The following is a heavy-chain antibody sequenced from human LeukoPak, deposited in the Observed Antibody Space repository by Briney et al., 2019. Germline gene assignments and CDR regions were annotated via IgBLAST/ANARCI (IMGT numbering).Heavy chain of an antibody. CDR3: ARIPTVVRDVYFDY. J-gene: IGHJ4*02. CDR2: IYPGDSDT. Sequence: PGESLKISCKGSGYSFTSYWIGWVLQMPGKGLEWMVIIYPGDSDTRYSPSFQGQVTISADKSISTAYLQWSSLKASDTAMYYCARIPTVVRDVYFDYWGQGTLVTVSS. CDR1: GYSFTSYW. V-gene: IGHV5-51*01. D-gene: IGHD4-23*01.